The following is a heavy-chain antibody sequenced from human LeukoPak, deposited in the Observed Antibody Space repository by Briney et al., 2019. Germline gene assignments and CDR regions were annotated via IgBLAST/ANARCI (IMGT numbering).Heavy chain of an antibody. CDR1: GGSISSGSYY. D-gene: IGHD3-22*01. CDR3: ARGDRSDSPYYYYYMDV. V-gene: IGHV4-61*02. J-gene: IGHJ6*03. Sequence: SETLSLTCTVSGGSISSGSYYWSWIRQPAGQGLEWIGRIYTSGSTNYNPSLKSRVTISVDTSKNQFSLKLSSVTAADTAVYYCARGDRSDSPYYYYYMDVWGKGTTVTVSS. CDR2: IYTSGST.